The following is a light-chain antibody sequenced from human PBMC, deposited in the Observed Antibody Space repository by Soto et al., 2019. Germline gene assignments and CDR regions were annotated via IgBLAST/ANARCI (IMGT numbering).Light chain of an antibody. J-gene: IGLJ1*01. CDR1: NSDLGTYNL. CDR3: CSYTSSITYV. CDR2: EVS. Sequence: QSVLTQPASVSGFPGQSITISCTGTNSDLGTYNLVSWYQQHPGKAPKLMIYEVSYRPSGVSDRFSGSKSGNTASLTISGLQAEDEADYYCCSYTSSITYVFGTGTKVTVL. V-gene: IGLV2-14*02.